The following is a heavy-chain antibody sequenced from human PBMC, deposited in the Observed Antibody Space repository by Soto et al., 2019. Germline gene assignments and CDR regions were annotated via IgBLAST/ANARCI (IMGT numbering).Heavy chain of an antibody. V-gene: IGHV3-30*14. CDR1: GFTFSSYA. CDR2: MSYDGSNK. D-gene: IGHD3-9*01. Sequence: QVQLVESGGGVVQPGRSRTLSCTAAGFTFSSYAIHWVRQAPGKGLQCVAVMSYDGSNKYDADSVKGRFTISRDNYEHSRYLQLNSVRDDDTAVSFCASAEGAEYLDGLSPGANGGQGTLVTVSA. CDR3: ASAEGAEYLDGLSPGAN. J-gene: IGHJ4*02.